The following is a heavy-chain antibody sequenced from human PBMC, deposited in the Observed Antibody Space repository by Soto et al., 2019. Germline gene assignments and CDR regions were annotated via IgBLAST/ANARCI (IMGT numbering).Heavy chain of an antibody. V-gene: IGHV4-34*01. CDR3: ARVERGTATTVVDAFDI. D-gene: IGHD1-1*01. J-gene: IGHJ3*02. Sequence: QVQLQQWGAGLLKPSETLSLTCAVYGGFVSSGTHDWSWIRQPPGKGLEWIGEMSQSGGTHFSPALKSRATISVNTAKNQFSLKLSSVTAADTALYYCARVERGTATTVVDAFDIWGPGTMVTVSS. CDR1: GGFVSSGTHD. CDR2: MSQSGGT.